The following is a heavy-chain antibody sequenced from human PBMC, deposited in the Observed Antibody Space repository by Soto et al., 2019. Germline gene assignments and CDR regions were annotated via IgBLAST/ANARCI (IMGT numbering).Heavy chain of an antibody. CDR2: LYDVDGS. CDR1: GGSISSSNW. Sequence: ETLSLTCAVSGGSISSSNWWSWVRQAPGKGLEWVSALYDVDGSFYADSVKGRFTTSSDSSKTTVYLQMNDLRPDDTAVYYCATWHEREHAYDVWGQGTTVTVSS. CDR3: ATWHEREHAYDV. J-gene: IGHJ3*01. D-gene: IGHD1-1*01. V-gene: IGHV3-53*01.